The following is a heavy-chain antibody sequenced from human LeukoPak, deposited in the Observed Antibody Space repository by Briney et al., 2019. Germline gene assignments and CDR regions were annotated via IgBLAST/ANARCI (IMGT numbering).Heavy chain of an antibody. CDR1: GFTFSIYS. J-gene: IGHJ4*02. CDR2: ISGSGVT. Sequence: PGGSLRLSCAASGFTFSIYSMTWVRQAPGKGLEWVSGISGSGVTDYADSVKGRFTISRDNSKNTLYLQMNSLRAEDTAVYYCAKDLNWGGRWGQGTLVTVSS. V-gene: IGHV3-23*01. CDR3: AKDLNWGGR. D-gene: IGHD7-27*01.